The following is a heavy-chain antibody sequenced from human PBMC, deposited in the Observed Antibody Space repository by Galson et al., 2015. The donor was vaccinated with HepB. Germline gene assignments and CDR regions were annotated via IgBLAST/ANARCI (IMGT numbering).Heavy chain of an antibody. CDR3: TKAITFGGVIPQGDGFDI. CDR1: GFTFDDYA. D-gene: IGHD3-16*02. V-gene: IGHV3-9*01. Sequence: SLRLSCAASGFTFDDYAMHWVRQAPGKGLEWVSGVSWSSGSIGYADSVKGRFTISRDNAKNSLYLQMNSLRVEDTALYYCTKAITFGGVIPQGDGFDIWSQGTRVTVSS. J-gene: IGHJ3*02. CDR2: VSWSSGSI.